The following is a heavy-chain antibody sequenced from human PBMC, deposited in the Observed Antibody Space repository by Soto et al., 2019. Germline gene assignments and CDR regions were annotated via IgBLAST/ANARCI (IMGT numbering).Heavy chain of an antibody. V-gene: IGHV4-31*03. CDR2: IYYSGST. Sequence: PSETLSLTCTFSGGSISSGGYFWSWIRQHPGKGLEWIGYIYYSGSTYYNPSLKSRVTISVDTSKNQFSLRLSSVTAADTAVYYCAKDSGYNYGYFRWFDPWGQGTLVTVSS. J-gene: IGHJ5*02. D-gene: IGHD5-18*01. CDR1: GGSISSGGYF. CDR3: AKDSGYNYGYFRWFDP.